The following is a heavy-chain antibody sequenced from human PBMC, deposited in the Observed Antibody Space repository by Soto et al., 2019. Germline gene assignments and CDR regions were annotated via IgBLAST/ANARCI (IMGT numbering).Heavy chain of an antibody. CDR2: IYPGDSDT. CDR1: GYSFTSYW. J-gene: IGHJ3*02. V-gene: IGHV5-51*01. Sequence: EVQLVQSGAEVKKPGESLKISCKGSGYSFTSYWIGWVRQMPGKGLEWMGIIYPGDSDTRYSPSFQGQVTISADKSISTAYLQWSSLKASDTAMYYCARSEGEITMVRGDHDAFDIWGQGTMVTVSS. D-gene: IGHD3-10*01. CDR3: ARSEGEITMVRGDHDAFDI.